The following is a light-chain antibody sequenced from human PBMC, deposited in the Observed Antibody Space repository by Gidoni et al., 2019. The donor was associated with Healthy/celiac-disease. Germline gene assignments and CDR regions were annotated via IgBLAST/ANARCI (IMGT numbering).Light chain of an antibody. CDR2: AAS. CDR1: QGISSY. V-gene: IGKV1-8*01. J-gene: IGKJ4*01. Sequence: AIWMTQSPSSFSASTGDRVTITCRASQGISSYLAWYQQKPGKAPKLLIYAASTLQSGVPSRFSGSGSGTDFTLTISCLQSEDFATYYCQQYYSYPPAFXGXTKVEIK. CDR3: QQYYSYPPA.